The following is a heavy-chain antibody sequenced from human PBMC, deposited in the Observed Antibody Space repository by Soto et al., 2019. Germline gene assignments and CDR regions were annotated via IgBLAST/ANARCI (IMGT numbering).Heavy chain of an antibody. V-gene: IGHV4-59*08. CDR2: IYYSGST. J-gene: IGHJ4*02. D-gene: IGHD4-17*01. Sequence: QVQLQVLGTGLVKPSETLSLTCTVSGGSISSYYWSWIRQPQGKGLEWIGYIYYSGSTNYNPSLKSRVTISVDTSKNQFSLKLSSVTAADTAVYYCARRYGVGFDYWGQGTLVTVSS. CDR1: GGSISSYY. CDR3: ARRYGVGFDY.